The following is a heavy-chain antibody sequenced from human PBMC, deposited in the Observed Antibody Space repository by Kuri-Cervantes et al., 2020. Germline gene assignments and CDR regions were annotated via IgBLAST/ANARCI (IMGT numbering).Heavy chain of an antibody. CDR1: GYTFTGYY. J-gene: IGHJ5*02. Sequence: ASVKVSCKASGYTFTGYYMHWVRQAPGQGLEWMGWMNPNSGNTGYAQKFQGRVTMTRNTSISTAYMELSSLRSEDTAVYYCARGSGGMGFDPWGQGTLVTVSS. CDR2: MNPNSGNT. V-gene: IGHV1-8*02. D-gene: IGHD1-26*01. CDR3: ARGSGGMGFDP.